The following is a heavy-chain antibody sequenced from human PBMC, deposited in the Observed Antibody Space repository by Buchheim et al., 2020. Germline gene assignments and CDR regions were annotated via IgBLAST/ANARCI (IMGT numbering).Heavy chain of an antibody. CDR1: GFTFSSYA. CDR2: ISGSGGST. CDR3: AGCQYNWNDGYDY. D-gene: IGHD1-1*01. Sequence: EVQLVESGGGLVKPGGSLRLSCAASGFTFSSYAMSWVRQAPGKGLEWVSVISGSGGSTYYADSVKGRFTISRDHSQNTPYLQMNSLRAEDTAVYYCAGCQYNWNDGYDYWGQGTL. J-gene: IGHJ4*02. V-gene: IGHV3-23*04.